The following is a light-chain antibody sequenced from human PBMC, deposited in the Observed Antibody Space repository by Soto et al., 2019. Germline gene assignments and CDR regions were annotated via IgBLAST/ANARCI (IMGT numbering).Light chain of an antibody. CDR1: QSISSY. Sequence: DIQMTQSPSSLSASVGDRVTITCRASQSISSYLNWYQQKPGKAPKLLIYAASSLQSGVPSRFSGSGSGTHFTLTISSLQPEDFATHYCQQSYSTPRTFGQGTKVHIK. CDR2: AAS. V-gene: IGKV1-39*01. CDR3: QQSYSTPRT. J-gene: IGKJ1*01.